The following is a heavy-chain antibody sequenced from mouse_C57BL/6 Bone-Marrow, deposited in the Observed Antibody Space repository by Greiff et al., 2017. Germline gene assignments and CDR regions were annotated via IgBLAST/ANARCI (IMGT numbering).Heavy chain of an antibody. D-gene: IGHD2-3*01. CDR2: ILPGSGST. CDR3: ARGIYDGYFQGY. CDR1: GYTFPGSR. V-gene: IGHV1-9*01. J-gene: IGHJ2*01. Sequence: QVQLQQSGAELMKPGASVKLSCKAPGYTFPGSRIGWVKQRPGNGLEWIGEILPGSGSTNYNEKFKGKATFTADTSSNTAYMQLSSLTTEDSAIYYCARGIYDGYFQGYWGQGTTLTVSS.